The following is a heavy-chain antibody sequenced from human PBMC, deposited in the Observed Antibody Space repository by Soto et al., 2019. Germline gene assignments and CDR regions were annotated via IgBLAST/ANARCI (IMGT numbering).Heavy chain of an antibody. Sequence: SETRSLTCAVYGGSFSGYYWSWIRQPPGKGLEWVGEINHSGSTNYNPSLKSRVTISVDTSKNQFSLKLSSVTAADTAVYYCARWGSTMYYDFWSGYKDDAFDIWGQGTMVTVSS. CDR1: GGSFSGYY. CDR2: INHSGST. CDR3: ARWGSTMYYDFWSGYKDDAFDI. J-gene: IGHJ3*02. D-gene: IGHD3-3*01. V-gene: IGHV4-34*01.